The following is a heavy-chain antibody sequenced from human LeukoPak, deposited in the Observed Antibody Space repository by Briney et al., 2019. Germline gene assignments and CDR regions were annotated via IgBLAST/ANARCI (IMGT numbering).Heavy chain of an antibody. J-gene: IGHJ4*02. CDR2: IIPIFGTA. CDR3: AREGDYGDYASDC. CDR1: GGTSSSYG. V-gene: IGHV1-69*05. Sequence: SVKVSCKASGGTSSSYGVSWVRQAPGQGLEWMGRIIPIFGTANYAQKFQGRLTITTDESTSTAYMELSSLGSEDTAVYYCAREGDYGDYASDCWGQGTLVTVSS. D-gene: IGHD4-17*01.